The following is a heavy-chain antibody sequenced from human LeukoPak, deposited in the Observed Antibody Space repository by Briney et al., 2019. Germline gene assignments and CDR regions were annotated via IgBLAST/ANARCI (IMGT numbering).Heavy chain of an antibody. J-gene: IGHJ4*02. CDR1: GFTFSDYW. CDR3: ARDSIAVAAGFDY. Sequence: GGSLRLSCAASGFTFSDYWMHWVRQAPGKGLVWVSSISSSSSYIYYADSVKGRFTISRDNAKNSLYLQMDNLRAEDTALYHCARDSIAVAAGFDYWGQGTLVTVSS. D-gene: IGHD6-19*01. V-gene: IGHV3-21*04. CDR2: ISSSSSYI.